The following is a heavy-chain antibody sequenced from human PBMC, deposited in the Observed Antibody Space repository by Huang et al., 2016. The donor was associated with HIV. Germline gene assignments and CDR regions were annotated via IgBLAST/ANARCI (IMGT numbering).Heavy chain of an antibody. J-gene: IGHJ3*01. CDR2: ISNDGSSR. CDR3: TREYTVAGAFDL. Sequence: QVQLVESGGGVVQPGRSLRLSCAASGFSFANYAMQWVRQAPGKRLEWVTFISNDGSSRYYADSVKGRFTISRDNFKNALYLQMNRLRGDDTAVYYCTREYTVAGAFDLWGQGTMVTVSS. D-gene: IGHD5-12*01. CDR1: GFSFANYA. V-gene: IGHV3-30-3*01.